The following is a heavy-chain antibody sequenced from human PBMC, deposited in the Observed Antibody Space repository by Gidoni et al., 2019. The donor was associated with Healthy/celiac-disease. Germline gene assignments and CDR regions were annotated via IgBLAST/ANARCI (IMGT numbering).Heavy chain of an antibody. V-gene: IGHV5-10-1*01. CDR3: ARQGIQLWSQGYYYYGMDV. J-gene: IGHJ6*02. D-gene: IGHD5-18*01. CDR2: IDPSDSYT. Sequence: PGKSLEWMGRIDPSDSYTNYSPSFQGHVTISADKSISTASLQWSSLKASDTSMYYCARQGIQLWSQGYYYYGMDVWGQGTTVTVSS.